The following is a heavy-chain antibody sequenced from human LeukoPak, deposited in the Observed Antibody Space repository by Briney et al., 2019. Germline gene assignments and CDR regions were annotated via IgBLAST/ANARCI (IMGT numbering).Heavy chain of an antibody. CDR1: GYTFTSYY. CDR3: ARGLRGSPAFDY. Sequence: ASVKVSCKASGYTFTSYYMHWVRQAPGQGLEWMGWINPNSGGTNYAQKFQGRVTRTRNTSINTAYMELSRLRSDDTAVYYCARGLRGSPAFDYWGQGTLVTVSS. CDR2: INPNSGGT. J-gene: IGHJ4*02. V-gene: IGHV1-2*02. D-gene: IGHD2-2*01.